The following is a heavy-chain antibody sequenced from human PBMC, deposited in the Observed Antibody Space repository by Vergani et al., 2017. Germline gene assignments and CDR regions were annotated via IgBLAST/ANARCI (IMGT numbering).Heavy chain of an antibody. V-gene: IGHV1-8*02. Sequence: QVQLVQSGAEVKKPGASVKVSCKASGYTFTSYGISWVRQATGQGLEWMGWMNPNSGNTGYAQKFQGRVTMTRNTSISTAYMELSSLRSEDTAVYYCASYDFWSGYYGSGMDVWGQGTTVTVSS. J-gene: IGHJ6*02. CDR1: GYTFTSYG. CDR2: MNPNSGNT. CDR3: ASYDFWSGYYGSGMDV. D-gene: IGHD3-3*01.